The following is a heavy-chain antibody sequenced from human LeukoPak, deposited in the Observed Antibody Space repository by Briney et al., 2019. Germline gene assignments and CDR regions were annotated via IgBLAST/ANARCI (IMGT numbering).Heavy chain of an antibody. CDR2: IYYSGST. V-gene: IGHV4-59*01. CDR1: GGSISSYY. D-gene: IGHD3-3*01. Sequence: SETLSLTCTVSGGSISSYYWSWIRQPPGKGLEWIGYIYYSGSTNYNPSLKSRVTISVDTSKNQFSLKLSSVTAADTAVYYCARGAPYGFLEWFNYYMDVWGKGTTVTVS. CDR3: ARGAPYGFLEWFNYYMDV. J-gene: IGHJ6*03.